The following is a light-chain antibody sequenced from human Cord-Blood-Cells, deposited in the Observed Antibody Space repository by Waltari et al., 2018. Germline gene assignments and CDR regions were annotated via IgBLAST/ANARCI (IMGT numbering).Light chain of an antibody. CDR1: QSVSSSY. J-gene: IGKJ4*01. Sequence: EIVLTQFPGTLFLSPGERATLSCRASQSVSSSYLAWYQQKPGQAPRLLIYGASSRATGIPDRFSGSGSGTDFTLTISRLEPEDFAVYYCQQHGSSPLTFGGGTKVEIK. CDR2: GAS. CDR3: QQHGSSPLT. V-gene: IGKV3-20*01.